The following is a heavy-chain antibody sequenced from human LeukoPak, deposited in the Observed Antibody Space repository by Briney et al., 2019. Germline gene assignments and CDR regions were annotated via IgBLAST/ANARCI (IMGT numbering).Heavy chain of an antibody. J-gene: IGHJ3*02. CDR3: ARDRSLGYDFWSGHRTDDAFDI. Sequence: ASVKVSCKASGYTFTSYGISWVRQAPGQGLEWMGWISAYNGNTNYAQKLQGRVTMTTDTSTSTAYMELRSLRSDDTAVYYCARDRSLGYDFWSGHRTDDAFDIWGQGTMVTVSS. CDR2: ISAYNGNT. V-gene: IGHV1-18*01. D-gene: IGHD3-3*01. CDR1: GYTFTSYG.